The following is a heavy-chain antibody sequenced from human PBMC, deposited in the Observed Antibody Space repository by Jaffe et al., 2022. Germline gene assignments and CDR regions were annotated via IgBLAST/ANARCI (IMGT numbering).Heavy chain of an antibody. CDR1: GFSLSTSGMC. D-gene: IGHD6-13*01. J-gene: IGHJ4*02. Sequence: QVTLRESGPALVKPTQTLTLTCTFSGFSLSTSGMCVSWIRQPPGKALEWLALIDWDDDKYYSTSLKTRLTISKDTSKNQVVLTMTNMDPVDTATYYCARMGVWSSSWYYFDYWGQGTLVTVSS. V-gene: IGHV2-70*01. CDR3: ARMGVWSSSWYYFDY. CDR2: IDWDDDK.